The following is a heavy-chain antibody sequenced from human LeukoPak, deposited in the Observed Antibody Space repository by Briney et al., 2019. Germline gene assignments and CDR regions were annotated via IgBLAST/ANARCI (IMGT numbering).Heavy chain of an antibody. J-gene: IGHJ5*02. V-gene: IGHV3-64*01. CDR3: ARSYDFWGGYLNP. CDR1: GFTFSSYA. Sequence: GGSLRLSCAASGFTFSSYAMHWARQAPGKGLEYVSAISSNGGSTYYANSVKGRFTISRDNSKNTLYLQMGSLRAEDMAVYYCARSYDFWGGYLNPWGQGTLVTVSS. CDR2: ISSNGGST. D-gene: IGHD3-3*01.